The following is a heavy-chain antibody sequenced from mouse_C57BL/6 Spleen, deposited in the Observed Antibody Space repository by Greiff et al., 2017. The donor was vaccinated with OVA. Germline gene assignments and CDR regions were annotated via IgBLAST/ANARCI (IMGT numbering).Heavy chain of an antibody. J-gene: IGHJ4*01. CDR2: INPNNGGT. CDR3: ARSGYYGSSYFYYYAMDY. Sequence: VQLQQSGPELVKPGASVKISCKASGYTFTDYYMNWVKQSHGKSLEWIGDINPNNGGTSYNQKFKGKATLTVDKSSSTAYMELRSLTSEDSAVYYCARSGYYGSSYFYYYAMDYWGQGTSVTVSS. D-gene: IGHD1-1*01. CDR1: GYTFTDYY. V-gene: IGHV1-26*01.